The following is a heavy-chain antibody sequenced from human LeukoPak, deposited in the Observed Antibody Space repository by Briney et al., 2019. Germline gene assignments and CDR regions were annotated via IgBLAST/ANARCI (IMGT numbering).Heavy chain of an antibody. CDR3: ARCPAVVGLYGLDV. D-gene: IGHD6-19*01. CDR2: ISGSGGST. J-gene: IGHJ6*02. CDR1: GFTFSSYA. Sequence: GGSLRLSCAASGFTFSSYAMSWVRQAPGKGLEWVSAISGSGGSTYYADSVKGRFTISRDNSKNTLYLQMNSLRAEDTAVYYCARCPAVVGLYGLDVWGQGTTVTVSS. V-gene: IGHV3-23*01.